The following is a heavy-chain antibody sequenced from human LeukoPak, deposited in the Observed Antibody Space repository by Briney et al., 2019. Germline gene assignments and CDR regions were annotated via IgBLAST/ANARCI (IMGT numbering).Heavy chain of an antibody. Sequence: GGSLRLSCAAFGFTFSSYGMHWVRQAPGKGLEWVAFIRYDGSNKYCADSVKGRFTISRDNSKNTLYLQMNSLRAEDTAVYYCAKDIVYCSSTSCPWGQGTLVTVSS. CDR1: GFTFSSYG. CDR2: IRYDGSNK. D-gene: IGHD2-2*01. J-gene: IGHJ5*02. V-gene: IGHV3-30*02. CDR3: AKDIVYCSSTSCP.